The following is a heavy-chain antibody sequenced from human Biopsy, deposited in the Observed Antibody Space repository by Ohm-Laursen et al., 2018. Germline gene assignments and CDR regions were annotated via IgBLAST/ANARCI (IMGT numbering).Heavy chain of an antibody. D-gene: IGHD3-22*01. J-gene: IGHJ4*02. CDR1: GFSISSGHY. CDR3: ARIIVLSSGSSNYFDY. Sequence: PSQTLSLTCAVFGFSISSGHYWAWIRQPPGKGLEWIGTISHSGNTYYNPSLKTRVTMSLDTSKNQFPLRLSSVTAVDTAIYYCARIIVLSSGSSNYFDYWGQGTLVTVSS. CDR2: ISHSGNT. V-gene: IGHV4-38-2*01.